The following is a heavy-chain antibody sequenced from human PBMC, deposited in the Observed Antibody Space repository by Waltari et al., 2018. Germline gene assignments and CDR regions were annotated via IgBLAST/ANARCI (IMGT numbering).Heavy chain of an antibody. D-gene: IGHD1-26*01. J-gene: IGHJ6*02. CDR3: AKAGGYSGNYVHYNGMDV. CDR1: GFTFSDYG. V-gene: IGHV3-30*02. CDR2: IRYDGSKK. Sequence: VQSGGGVVQPGGSLRLSCVASGFTFSDYGMHWVRQAPGKGLEWVAYIRYDGSKKYYADSVKGRFTISRDSAKNTLSLQMSSVGVEDTAVYYCAKAGGYSGNYVHYNGMDVWGQGTTVTVSS.